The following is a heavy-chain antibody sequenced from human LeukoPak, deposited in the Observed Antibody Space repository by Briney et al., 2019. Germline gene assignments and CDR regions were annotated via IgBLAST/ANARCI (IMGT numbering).Heavy chain of an antibody. CDR3: GRKVASPGSA. CDR2: INPNSGGT. CDR1: GYTFTDYS. Sequence: GASVKVSCKASGYTFTDYSIHWVRQASGQGLEWMGWINPNSGGTKYAQKFQGRVTMTRDTSITTVYMELSSLRSDDTAVYYCGRKVASPGSAWGQGTLVTVSS. D-gene: IGHD6-13*01. V-gene: IGHV1-2*02. J-gene: IGHJ5*02.